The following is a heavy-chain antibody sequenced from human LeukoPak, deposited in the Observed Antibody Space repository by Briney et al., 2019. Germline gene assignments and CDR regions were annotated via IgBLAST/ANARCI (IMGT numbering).Heavy chain of an antibody. Sequence: ASVKVSCKASGYTFTSYGITWVRQAPGQGLEWMGWISPYNGNTNYAQKLQGRVTMTTDTSTSTVYMELRSLRSDDTAVYYCARDPVRGVITNWFDPWGQGTLVTVSS. CDR2: ISPYNGNT. CDR1: GYTFTSYG. V-gene: IGHV1-18*01. J-gene: IGHJ5*02. CDR3: ARDPVRGVITNWFDP. D-gene: IGHD3-10*02.